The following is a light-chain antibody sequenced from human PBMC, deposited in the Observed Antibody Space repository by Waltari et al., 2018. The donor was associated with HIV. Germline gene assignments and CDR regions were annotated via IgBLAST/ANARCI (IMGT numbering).Light chain of an antibody. Sequence: QSALPQSPSASGSPGQSVTISCAGPSSDIGLYTFVSWYQHHPGKAPKLMIADGSRRPSGVPDRFSGSKSGNTASLTVSGLQADDEATYYCFSYAGNNFLLFGGGTKLTVL. CDR3: FSYAGNNFLL. CDR2: DGS. CDR1: SSDIGLYTF. V-gene: IGLV2-8*01. J-gene: IGLJ2*01.